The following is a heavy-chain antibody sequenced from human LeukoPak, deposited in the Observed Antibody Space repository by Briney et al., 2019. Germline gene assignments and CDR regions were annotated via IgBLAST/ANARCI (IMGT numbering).Heavy chain of an antibody. D-gene: IGHD3-10*01. V-gene: IGHV4-39*01. CDR3: ARTITMVRGVIITPASWYYYYYYMDV. CDR2: IYYSGST. Sequence: SETLSLTCTVSGGSISSSSYYWGWIRQPPGKGLEWIGSIYYSGSTYYNPSLKSRVTISVDTSKNQFSLKLSSVTAADAAVYYCARTITMVRGVIITPASWYYYYYYMDVWGKGTTVTVSS. CDR1: GGSISSSSYY. J-gene: IGHJ6*03.